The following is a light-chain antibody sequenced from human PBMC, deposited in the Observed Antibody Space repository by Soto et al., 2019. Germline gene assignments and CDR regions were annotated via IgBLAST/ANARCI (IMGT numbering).Light chain of an antibody. CDR2: GTF. Sequence: AIQMTQSPSSLSASVGDRVTITCRASQDIRTELGRYQQKPVKAPRLLIYGTFSLQSGVPSRFSGSGSGTDFTLTISSLQPDDFATYYCLQDFKYPRTFGQGTKVEVK. CDR3: LQDFKYPRT. V-gene: IGKV1-6*01. J-gene: IGKJ1*01. CDR1: QDIRTE.